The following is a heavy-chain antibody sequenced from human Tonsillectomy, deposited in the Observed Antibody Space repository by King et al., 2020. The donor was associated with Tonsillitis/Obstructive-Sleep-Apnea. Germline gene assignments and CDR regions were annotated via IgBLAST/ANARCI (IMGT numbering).Heavy chain of an antibody. CDR2: IDPSDSYT. V-gene: IGHV5-10-1*01. CDR1: GYSFTSYW. J-gene: IGHJ4*02. D-gene: IGHD5-12*01. CDR3: ARPISYSGYDSYFDY. Sequence: LVQSGAEVKKPGESLRISCKGSGYSFTSYWISWVRQMPGKGLEWMGRIDPSDSYTNYSPSFQGHVTISADKSISTAYLQWSSLKASDTAMYYCARPISYSGYDSYFDYWGQGTLVTVSS.